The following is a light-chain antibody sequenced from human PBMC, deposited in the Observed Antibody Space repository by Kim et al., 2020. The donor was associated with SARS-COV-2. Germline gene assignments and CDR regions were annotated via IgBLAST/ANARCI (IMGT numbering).Light chain of an antibody. CDR3: LQHSTYPIT. J-gene: IGKJ5*01. V-gene: IGKV1-17*01. CDR2: GAS. Sequence: SASVGDRVTINSRGSQEIRNDLGWYQQKPGRAPKRLIYGASSLQSGVPSRFSGSGSGTEFTLTISSVQPEDFATYFCLQHSTYPITFGQGTRLEIK. CDR1: QEIRND.